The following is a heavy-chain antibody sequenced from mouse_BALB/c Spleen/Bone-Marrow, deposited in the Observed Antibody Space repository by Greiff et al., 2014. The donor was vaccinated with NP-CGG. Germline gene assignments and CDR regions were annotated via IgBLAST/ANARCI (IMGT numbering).Heavy chain of an antibody. D-gene: IGHD1-3*01. Sequence: DVQLVESGAELVKQGASVKLSCTASGFNIKDTYIHWVKQRPEQGLEWIGRIDPANGNTKYDPKFQGKATITADTSSNSAYLQLSSLTSEDTAVYYCAKYNYGLYFDVWGAGTTVTVSS. J-gene: IGHJ1*01. CDR1: GFNIKDTY. V-gene: IGHV14-3*02. CDR3: AKYNYGLYFDV. CDR2: IDPANGNT.